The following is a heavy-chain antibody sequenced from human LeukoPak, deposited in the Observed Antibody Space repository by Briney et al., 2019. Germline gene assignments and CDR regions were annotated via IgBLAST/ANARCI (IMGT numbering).Heavy chain of an antibody. CDR3: ARGGGNSARSFDY. V-gene: IGHV1-69*13. J-gene: IGHJ4*02. CDR1: GGTFSSYA. D-gene: IGHD4-23*01. CDR2: IIPIFGTA. Sequence: SVKVPCKASGGTFSSYAISWVRQAPGQGLEWMGGIIPIFGTANYAQKFQGRVTITADESTSTAYMELSSLRSEDTAVYYCARGGGNSARSFDYWGQGTLVTVSS.